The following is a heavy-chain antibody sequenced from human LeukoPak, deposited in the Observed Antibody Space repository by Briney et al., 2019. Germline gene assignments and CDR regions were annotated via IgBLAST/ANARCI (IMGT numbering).Heavy chain of an antibody. J-gene: IGHJ6*02. Sequence: ASVKVSCKASGYTFTSYGISWVRQAPGQGLEWMGWISAYNGNTNYAQKLQARVTMTTDTSTSTAYMELRSLRSDDTAVYYCARDPLRYYGSGSLYGMDVWGQGTTVTVSS. CDR2: ISAYNGNT. D-gene: IGHD3-10*01. CDR3: ARDPLRYYGSGSLYGMDV. V-gene: IGHV1-18*01. CDR1: GYTFTSYG.